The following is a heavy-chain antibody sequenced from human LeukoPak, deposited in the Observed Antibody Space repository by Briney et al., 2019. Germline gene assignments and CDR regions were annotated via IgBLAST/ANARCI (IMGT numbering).Heavy chain of an antibody. Sequence: GASVKVSRKASGYTFTSYDINWVRQATGQGLEWMGWMNPNSGNTGYAQKFQGRVTMTRNTSISTAYMELSSLRSEDTAVYYCATRMLRIVGATMKANPGMDVWGQGTTVTVSS. CDR2: MNPNSGNT. J-gene: IGHJ6*02. CDR3: ATRMLRIVGATMKANPGMDV. CDR1: GYTFTSYD. V-gene: IGHV1-8*01. D-gene: IGHD1-26*01.